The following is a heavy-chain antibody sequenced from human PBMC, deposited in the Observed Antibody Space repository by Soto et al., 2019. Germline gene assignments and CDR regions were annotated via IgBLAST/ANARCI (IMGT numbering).Heavy chain of an antibody. CDR1: GYTFTGYY. D-gene: IGHD2-8*01. Sequence: GASVKVSCKASGYTFTGYYIHWVRQAPGQGLEWMGIINPSGGSTSYAQKFQGRVTMTRDTSTSTVYMELSSLRSEDTAVYYCARGYCTNGVCRTFDYWGQGTLVTVSS. CDR2: INPSGGST. V-gene: IGHV1-46*01. J-gene: IGHJ4*02. CDR3: ARGYCTNGVCRTFDY.